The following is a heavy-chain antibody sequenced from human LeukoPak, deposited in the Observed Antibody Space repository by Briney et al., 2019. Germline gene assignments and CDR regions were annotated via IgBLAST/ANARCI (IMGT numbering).Heavy chain of an antibody. D-gene: IGHD2-2*01. CDR1: GFIFSTYS. CDR3: ARGTYCSNTTCYPLGVFDV. CDR2: ISSGSSTI. Sequence: GGSLSLSCEASGFIFSTYSMHWVRQAPGKGLEWVSFISSGSSTIYDADSVKGRFTISRDNAKNSLSLQMNSLRAEDTAVYYCARGTYCSNTTCYPLGVFDVWGQGTMVTVSS. V-gene: IGHV3-48*01. J-gene: IGHJ3*01.